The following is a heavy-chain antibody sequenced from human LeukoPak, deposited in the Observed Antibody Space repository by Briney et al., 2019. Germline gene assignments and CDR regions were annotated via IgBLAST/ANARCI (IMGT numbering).Heavy chain of an antibody. D-gene: IGHD1-26*01. CDR2: ISYDGSNK. Sequence: GGSLRLSCAASGFTFSSYGMHWVRQAPGKGLEWVAVISYDGSNKYYADSVKGRFTISRDNSKNTLYLQMNGLRAEDTAVYYCATSGIVGATWGEVQSDYWGQGTLVTVSS. V-gene: IGHV3-30*03. J-gene: IGHJ4*02. CDR3: ATSGIVGATWGEVQSDY. CDR1: GFTFSSYG.